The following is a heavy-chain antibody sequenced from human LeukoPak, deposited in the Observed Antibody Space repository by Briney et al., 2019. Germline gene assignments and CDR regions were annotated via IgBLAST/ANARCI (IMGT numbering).Heavy chain of an antibody. Sequence: GGSLRLSCAASGVTFSSYVMHWVRQAPGKGLEWVAVIWYDGSNKYYTDSVKGRFTISRDNSKNTLNLQMNSLRAEDTAVYYCARRFGDDAFDIWGQGTVVTVSS. CDR3: ARRFGDDAFDI. D-gene: IGHD3-10*01. J-gene: IGHJ3*02. V-gene: IGHV3-33*01. CDR2: IWYDGSNK. CDR1: GVTFSSYV.